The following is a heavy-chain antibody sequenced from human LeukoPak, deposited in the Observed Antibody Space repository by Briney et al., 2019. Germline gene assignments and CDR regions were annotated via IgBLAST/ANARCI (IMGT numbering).Heavy chain of an antibody. CDR3: ARTRSGWYYFDY. CDR2: IIPIFGTA. Sequence: SAKVSCKASGGTFSSYAISWVRQAPGQGLEWMGGIIPIFGTANYAQKFQGRVTITADESTSTAYMELSSLRSEDTAVYYCARTRSGWYYFDYWGQGTLVTVSS. J-gene: IGHJ4*02. CDR1: GGTFSSYA. D-gene: IGHD6-19*01. V-gene: IGHV1-69*01.